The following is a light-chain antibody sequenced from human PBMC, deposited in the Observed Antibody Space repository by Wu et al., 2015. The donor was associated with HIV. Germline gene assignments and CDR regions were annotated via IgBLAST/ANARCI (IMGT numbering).Light chain of an antibody. Sequence: EIVLTQSPGTLSLSPGERATLSCRASQSVSRSYLAWYQQKPGQAPRLLIYGASSRATGIPDRFSGSGSGTDFTLTINRLEPEDCAVFYCQQYGTSPYTFGQGTKLQI. V-gene: IGKV3-20*01. J-gene: IGKJ2*01. CDR2: GAS. CDR1: QSVSRSY. CDR3: QQYGTSPYT.